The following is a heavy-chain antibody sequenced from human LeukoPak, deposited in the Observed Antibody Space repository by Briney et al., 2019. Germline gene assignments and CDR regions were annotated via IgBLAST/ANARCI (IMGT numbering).Heavy chain of an antibody. J-gene: IGHJ4*02. CDR2: INHSGST. CDR3: ARSRNRFDY. Sequence: SETLSLTCAVYGGSFSGYYWSWIRQPPGKGLEWIGEINHSGSTNYNPSLESRVTISVDTSKNQFSLKLSSVTAADTAVYYCARSRNRFDYWGQGTLVTVSS. V-gene: IGHV4-34*01. D-gene: IGHD1-14*01. CDR1: GGSFSGYY.